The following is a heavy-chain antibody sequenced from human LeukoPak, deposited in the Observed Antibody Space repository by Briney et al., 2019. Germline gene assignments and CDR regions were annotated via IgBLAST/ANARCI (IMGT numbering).Heavy chain of an antibody. CDR2: ISAYNGNT. D-gene: IGHD3-10*01. Sequence: ASVKVSCKASGYTFTSYGISWVRQAPGQGLEWMGWISAYNGNTNYAQKLQGRVTMTTNTSTSTAYMELRSLRSDDTAVYYCARECCGSGPTDPFDYWGQGTLVTVSS. V-gene: IGHV1-18*01. CDR3: ARECCGSGPTDPFDY. J-gene: IGHJ4*02. CDR1: GYTFTSYG.